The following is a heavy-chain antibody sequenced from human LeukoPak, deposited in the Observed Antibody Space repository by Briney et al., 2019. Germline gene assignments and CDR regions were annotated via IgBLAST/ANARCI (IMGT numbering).Heavy chain of an antibody. CDR2: AFYSASP. CDR3: ARHRPDLHGDFDF. Sequence: KPSETLSLTCTVSGPSISRYRWSWIRQPPGKGLEWIGYAFYSASPTYNPSLKSRFTISIERFANRFSLQLRSVTAADTALYFCARHRPDLHGDFDFWGQGLLVAVSS. V-gene: IGHV4-59*08. D-gene: IGHD3-10*01. CDR1: GPSISRYR. J-gene: IGHJ4*02.